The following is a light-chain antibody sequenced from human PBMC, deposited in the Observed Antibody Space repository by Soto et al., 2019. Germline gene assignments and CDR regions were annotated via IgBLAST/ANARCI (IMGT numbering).Light chain of an antibody. V-gene: IGKV1-39*01. J-gene: IGKJ2*01. Sequence: DIQMTQSPSSLSASVGDRVTITCRASQSISINLSWYQQKPGKAPQLLIYAASSLQSGVPSRFSGGGSGTDFTLTISSLQPEDFAFCYCQQSSTTLYTFGQGTNLEIK. CDR3: QQSSTTLYT. CDR2: AAS. CDR1: QSISIN.